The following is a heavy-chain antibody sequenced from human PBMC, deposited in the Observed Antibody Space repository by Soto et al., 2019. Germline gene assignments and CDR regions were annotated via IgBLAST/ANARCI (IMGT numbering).Heavy chain of an antibody. CDR2: IYSGGST. Sequence: GGSLRLSCAASGFTVSSNYMSWVRQAPGKGLEWVSVIYSGGSTYYADSVKGRFTISRHNSKNTLYLQMNSLRAEDTAVYYCARAYSSSYYYYYYMDVWGKGTTVTVSS. J-gene: IGHJ6*03. V-gene: IGHV3-53*04. D-gene: IGHD6-6*01. CDR1: GFTVSSNY. CDR3: ARAYSSSYYYYYYMDV.